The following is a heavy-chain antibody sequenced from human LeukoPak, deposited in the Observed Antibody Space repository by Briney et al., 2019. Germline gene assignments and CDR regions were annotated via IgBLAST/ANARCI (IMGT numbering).Heavy chain of an antibody. Sequence: PGGSLRLSCAASGFTFSNYNINWVRQAPGKGLEWVSSISSSSSYIYYADSVKGRFTISRDNSKNTLYLQMNSLRAEDTAVYYCASSGDYGWGQGTLVTVSS. V-gene: IGHV3-21*01. CDR2: ISSSSSYI. CDR1: GFTFSNYN. D-gene: IGHD4-17*01. CDR3: ASSGDYG. J-gene: IGHJ4*02.